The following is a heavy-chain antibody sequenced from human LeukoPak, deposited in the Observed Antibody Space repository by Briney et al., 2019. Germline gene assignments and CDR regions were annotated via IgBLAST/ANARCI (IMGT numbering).Heavy chain of an antibody. CDR1: GYTFTDYY. CDR2: INPNSGGT. J-gene: IGHJ6*03. D-gene: IGHD6-6*01. Sequence: GASVKVSCKASGYTFTDYYMHWVRQAPGQGLEWMGWINPNSGGTNYAQRFQGRVTMTRDTSISTAYMELSRLRSDDTAVYCCARRGSSSFDYYYYYMDVWGKGTTVTVSS. V-gene: IGHV1-2*02. CDR3: ARRGSSSFDYYYYYMDV.